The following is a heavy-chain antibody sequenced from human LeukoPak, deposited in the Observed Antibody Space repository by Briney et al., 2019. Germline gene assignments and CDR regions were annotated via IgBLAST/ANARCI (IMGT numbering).Heavy chain of an antibody. D-gene: IGHD2-15*01. J-gene: IGHJ5*02. CDR3: ARRGVLATLWWFDP. Sequence: SETLSLTCTVSGGSISSSSYYWGWIRQPPGKGLEWIGSIYYSGSTYYNPSLKSRVTISVDTSKNQFSLKLSSVTAADTAVYYCARRGVLATLWWFDPWGQGTLVTVSS. V-gene: IGHV4-39*01. CDR2: IYYSGST. CDR1: GGSISSSSYY.